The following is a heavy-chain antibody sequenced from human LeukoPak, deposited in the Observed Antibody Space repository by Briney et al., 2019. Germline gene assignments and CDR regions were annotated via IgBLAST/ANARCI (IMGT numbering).Heavy chain of an antibody. CDR1: GFTFSSYA. D-gene: IGHD6-19*01. V-gene: IGHV3-23*01. CDR2: ISGSGGST. J-gene: IGHJ4*02. CDR3: AKDQRLWLVPCYFDY. Sequence: GGSLRLSCAASGFTFSSYAMSWVRQAPGKGLEWVSAISGSGGSTYYADSVKGRFTISRDNSKNTLYLQMNSLRAEDTAVYYCAKDQRLWLVPCYFDYWGQGTLVTVSS.